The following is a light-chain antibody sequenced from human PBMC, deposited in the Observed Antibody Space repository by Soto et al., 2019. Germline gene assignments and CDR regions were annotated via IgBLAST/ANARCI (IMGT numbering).Light chain of an antibody. CDR2: SAP. J-gene: IGKJ4*01. CDR1: QALSNY. V-gene: IGKV1-9*01. Sequence: IQVTQSPSVLSASVGDTVTITCRASQALSNYLAWYQQKPGKAPDLLIYSAPTLQSGVPSRFSGSGSETEFSLTIRALQPEDFATYYCQQLSRYPLTFGGGTKVDIK. CDR3: QQLSRYPLT.